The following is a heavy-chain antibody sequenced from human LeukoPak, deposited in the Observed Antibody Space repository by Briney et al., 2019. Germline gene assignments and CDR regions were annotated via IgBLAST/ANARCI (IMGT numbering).Heavy chain of an antibody. J-gene: IGHJ4*02. CDR3: ARDEQWLVPFDY. CDR1: GYTFTSYY. D-gene: IGHD6-19*01. Sequence: GASVKVSCKASGYTFTSYYMHWVRQAPGQGLEWMGWISAYNGNTNYAQKLQGRVTMTTDTSTSTAYMELRSLRSDDTAVYYCARDEQWLVPFDYWGQGTLVTVSS. CDR2: ISAYNGNT. V-gene: IGHV1-18*04.